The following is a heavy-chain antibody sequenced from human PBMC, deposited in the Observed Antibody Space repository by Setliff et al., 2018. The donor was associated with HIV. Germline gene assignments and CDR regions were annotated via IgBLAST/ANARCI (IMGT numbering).Heavy chain of an antibody. D-gene: IGHD6-13*01. CDR1: GFTFTGYY. Sequence: GASVKVSCKASGFTFTGYYIHWVRQVPGQGLEWMGRLNPKYGDADYAQKFQGRVTMTRDTPISTAYVDLSSLTSDDTAVYYCARGRVRAAAIAGLDWFDFWGQGTLVTVSS. V-gene: IGHV1-2*06. CDR3: ARGRVRAAAIAGLDWFDF. CDR2: LNPKYGDA. J-gene: IGHJ5*01.